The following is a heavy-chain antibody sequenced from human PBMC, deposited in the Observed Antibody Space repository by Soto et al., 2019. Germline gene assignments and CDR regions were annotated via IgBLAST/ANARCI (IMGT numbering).Heavy chain of an antibody. V-gene: IGHV3-23*01. CDR2: IGATGDAT. CDR1: GFSFSTHT. D-gene: IGHD4-17*01. CDR3: AILRGLRKF. J-gene: IGHJ4*02. Sequence: EVPLLESGGGLVQPGGSLRLSCAASGFSFSTHTLSWVRQAPGKGLVWLSSIGATGDATYYADSVKGRFTISRDNSEDTVSLQMSSLRVDDTAVYYCAILRGLRKFWGQGTLVTVSS.